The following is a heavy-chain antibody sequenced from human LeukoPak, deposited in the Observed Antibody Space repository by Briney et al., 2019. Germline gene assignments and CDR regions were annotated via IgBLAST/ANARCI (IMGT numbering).Heavy chain of an antibody. D-gene: IGHD4-17*01. CDR2: ISYDGSNK. CDR3: ARERFRADYGDYGVNYFDY. J-gene: IGHJ4*02. V-gene: IGHV3-30*04. Sequence: GGSLRLSCAASGFTFSSYAMHWVRQAPGKGLEWVAVISYDGSNKYYADSVKGRFTISRDNSKNTLYLQMNSLRAEDTAVYYCARERFRADYGDYGVNYFDYWGQGTLVTVSS. CDR1: GFTFSSYA.